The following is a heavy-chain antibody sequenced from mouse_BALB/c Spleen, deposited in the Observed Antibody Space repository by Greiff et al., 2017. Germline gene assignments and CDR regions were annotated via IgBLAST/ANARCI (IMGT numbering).Heavy chain of an antibody. CDR1: GFSLTSYG. V-gene: IGHV2-2*02. D-gene: IGHD1-2*01. CDR3: ARNGGYGYVWLAY. CDR2: IWSGGST. Sequence: QVQLQQSGPGLVQPSQSLSITCTASGFSLTSYGVHWVRQSPGKGLEWLGVIWSGGSTAYNAAFISRLSISKDNTKSQVFFKMNSLQATDTAIYYCARNGGYGYVWLAYWGQGTLVTVSA. J-gene: IGHJ3*01.